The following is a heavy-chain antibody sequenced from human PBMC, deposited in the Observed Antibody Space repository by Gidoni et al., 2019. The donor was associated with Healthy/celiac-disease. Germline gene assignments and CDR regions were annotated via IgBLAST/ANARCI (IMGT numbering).Heavy chain of an antibody. CDR2: ISYDGSNK. CDR1: GFTFSSYG. J-gene: IGHJ5*02. D-gene: IGHD2-21*02. Sequence: QVQLVESGGGVVQPGRSLRLSCAASGFTFSSYGMHWVRQAPGKGLEWVAVISYDGSNKYYADSVKGRFTISRDNSKNTLYLQMNSLRAEDTAVYYCAKDPIAYCGGDCYPTNWFDPWGQGTLVTVSS. V-gene: IGHV3-30*18. CDR3: AKDPIAYCGGDCYPTNWFDP.